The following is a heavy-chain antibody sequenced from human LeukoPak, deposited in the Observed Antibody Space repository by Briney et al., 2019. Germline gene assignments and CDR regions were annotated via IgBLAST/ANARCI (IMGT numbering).Heavy chain of an antibody. CDR2: MNPSTGST. V-gene: IGHV1-8*01. D-gene: IGHD3-16*02. Sequence: ASVTVSCTASGFTFISYDLNWVRQAPGQGLEWMGWMNPSTGSTGYAPKFRDRVSMTRNTSMSTAYLDLDRLTSDDTAVYFCVRGLSYPPDFWGQGTLVTVSS. J-gene: IGHJ4*02. CDR1: GFTFISYD. CDR3: VRGLSYPPDF.